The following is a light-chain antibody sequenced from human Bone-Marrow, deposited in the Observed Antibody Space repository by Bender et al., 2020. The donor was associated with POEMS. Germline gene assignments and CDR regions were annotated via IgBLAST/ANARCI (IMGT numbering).Light chain of an antibody. J-gene: IGLJ3*02. CDR3: QSSDSSGTWV. Sequence: AARITCSGEALPKHYAYWYQQKSGQAPVLLIYKDTERPSGIPERFSGSSSGTTVTLTISGVQGEDEADYYCQSSDSSGTWVFGGGTKLAVL. CDR1: ALPKHY. CDR2: KDT. V-gene: IGLV3-25*01.